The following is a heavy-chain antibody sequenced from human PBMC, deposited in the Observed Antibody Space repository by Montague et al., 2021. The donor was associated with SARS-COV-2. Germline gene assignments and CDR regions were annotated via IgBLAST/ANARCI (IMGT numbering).Heavy chain of an antibody. CDR3: ARLGDGVVPSPILGVGPYYSYYYMDV. CDR2: IHHGGST. J-gene: IGHJ6*03. V-gene: IGHV4-34*01. CDR1: GGSISTYS. D-gene: IGHD3-10*01. Sequence: SETLSLTCTVSGGSISTYSWNWIRQPPGKGLEWIGEIHHGGSTNYNPSLKSRVTISADTSKNQFSLKLTSVAAADTAVYYCARLGDGVVPSPILGVGPYYSYYYMDVWGKGTTVTVSS.